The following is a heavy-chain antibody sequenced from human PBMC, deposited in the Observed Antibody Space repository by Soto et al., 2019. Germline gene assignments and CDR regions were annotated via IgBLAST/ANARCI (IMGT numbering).Heavy chain of an antibody. CDR3: ASDYGQY. V-gene: IGHV3-7*01. Sequence: EVQLVESGGGLVQPGGSLRLSCAASGFSFSNYWMTWVRQAQGKGLEWVANIKEDGSEMNYVDSVKGRFTISRDNAKNSLYLEMNRLRAEDTAVYYCASDYGQYWGQGTLVSVSA. CDR2: IKEDGSEM. J-gene: IGHJ4*02. CDR1: GFSFSNYW. D-gene: IGHD4-17*01.